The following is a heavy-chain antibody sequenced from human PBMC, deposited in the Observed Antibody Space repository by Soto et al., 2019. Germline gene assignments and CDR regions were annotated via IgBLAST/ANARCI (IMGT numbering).Heavy chain of an antibody. D-gene: IGHD4-17*01. J-gene: IGHJ4*02. CDR3: ARHMTTVGYFDY. Sequence: QITLKESGPTLVKPTQTLTLTCTFSGFSLSTSGVAVGWIRQPPGKALEWLALVYWDDDKRYSPSLKSRLTIPTDTSKNQVVLRIANMDPVDTATFYCARHMTTVGYFDYWGQGTLVTVSS. V-gene: IGHV2-5*02. CDR2: VYWDDDK. CDR1: GFSLSTSGVA.